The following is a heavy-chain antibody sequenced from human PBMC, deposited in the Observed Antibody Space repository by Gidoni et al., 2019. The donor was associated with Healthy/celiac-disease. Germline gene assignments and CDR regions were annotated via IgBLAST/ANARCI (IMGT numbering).Heavy chain of an antibody. V-gene: IGHV4-31*03. D-gene: IGHD3-10*01. CDR2: IYYSGST. CDR1: GGSISSGGYY. CDR3: ARGGATRLWFGELSLNWFDP. J-gene: IGHJ5*02. Sequence: QVQLQESGPGLVKPSQTLSLTCTVSGGSISSGGYYWRWIRQHPGKGLEWIGYIYYSGSTYYNPSLKSRVTISVDTSKNQFSLKLSSVTAADTAVYYCARGGATRLWFGELSLNWFDPWGQGTLVTVSS.